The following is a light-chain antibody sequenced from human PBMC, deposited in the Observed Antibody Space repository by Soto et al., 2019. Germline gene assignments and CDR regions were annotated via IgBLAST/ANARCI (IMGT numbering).Light chain of an antibody. CDR3: SSYTSSSPCV. Sequence: QSVLTQPASVSGSPGQSITISCTGTSSDVGGYDYVSWYQLHPGKAPKLMVFEVNNRPSGVSYRFSGSKSGNTASLTISGLQAEDEADYYCSSYTSSSPCVFGTGTKVTVL. CDR2: EVN. CDR1: SSDVGGYDY. V-gene: IGLV2-14*01. J-gene: IGLJ1*01.